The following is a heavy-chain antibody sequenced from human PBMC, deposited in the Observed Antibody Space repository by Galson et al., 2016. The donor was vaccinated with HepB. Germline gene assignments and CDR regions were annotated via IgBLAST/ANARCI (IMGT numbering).Heavy chain of an antibody. V-gene: IGHV3-49*03. CDR3: SRGHYPSHDDY. J-gene: IGHJ4*02. CDR2: IRTAFFGGTT. Sequence: SLRLSCAASGLSFGDFAFNWFRQAPGKGLEWVGFIRTAFFGGTTKYAGSVQGRFTISRDDSKSIAYLQMKNLKTEDTAVYYCSRGHYPSHDDYWGKGTLVTVSS. CDR1: GLSFGDFA. D-gene: IGHD3-10*01.